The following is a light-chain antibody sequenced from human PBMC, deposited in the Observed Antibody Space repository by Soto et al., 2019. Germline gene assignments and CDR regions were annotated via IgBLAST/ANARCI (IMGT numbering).Light chain of an antibody. Sequence: DIQMTQSPSSLSASVGDRFTITCRASQSISSYLNWYQQKPAKPPKLLIYAASSLQSGVPSRFSGSGSGTDFTLTISSLQPEDFATYYCQQSYSTLPLTFGGGTKVEIK. CDR3: QQSYSTLPLT. CDR1: QSISSY. CDR2: AAS. J-gene: IGKJ4*01. V-gene: IGKV1-39*01.